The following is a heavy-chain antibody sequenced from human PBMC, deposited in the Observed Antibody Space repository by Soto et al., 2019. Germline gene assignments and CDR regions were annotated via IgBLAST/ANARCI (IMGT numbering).Heavy chain of an antibody. D-gene: IGHD2-2*01. J-gene: IGHJ6*02. CDR3: ARYIPGVRYYGMDV. CDR1: GFTFSSYS. Sequence: GGSLELSCAASGFTFSSYSMKWVRQAPGKGLEWVSLIGESGTPTYYADSVKGRFTISRDNSGNTLFLEMYSLRAEDTAVYYCARYIPGVRYYGMDVWGQGTTVTVSS. CDR2: IGESGTPT. V-gene: IGHV3-23*01.